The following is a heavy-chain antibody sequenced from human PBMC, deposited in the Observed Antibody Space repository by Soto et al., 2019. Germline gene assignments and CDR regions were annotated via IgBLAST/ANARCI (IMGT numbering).Heavy chain of an antibody. Sequence: QVQLVQSGAEVKKPGASVKVSCKASGYTFTSYGITWVRQAPGQGLEWMGWISAYNGNTNYAQKLQGRVTMTTDTSRSTAYMALRSLSSNDTAVYYCARGAWYQLLSGWFDPWGQGTLVTVSS. D-gene: IGHD2-2*01. CDR3: ARGAWYQLLSGWFDP. CDR1: GYTFTSYG. CDR2: ISAYNGNT. J-gene: IGHJ5*02. V-gene: IGHV1-18*01.